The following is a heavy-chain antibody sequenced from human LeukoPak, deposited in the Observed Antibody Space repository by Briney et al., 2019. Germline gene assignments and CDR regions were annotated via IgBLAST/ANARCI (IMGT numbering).Heavy chain of an antibody. CDR1: GFTFSSYS. CDR3: AGTLSMLRPFDY. Sequence: GGSLRLSCAASGFTFSSYSMNWVRQAPGKGLEWVSSISSSSSYIYYADSVKGRFTISRDNAKNSLYLQMNSLRAEDTAVYYCAGTLSMLRPFDYWGQGTLVTVSS. CDR2: ISSSSSYI. V-gene: IGHV3-21*01. D-gene: IGHD2-8*01. J-gene: IGHJ4*02.